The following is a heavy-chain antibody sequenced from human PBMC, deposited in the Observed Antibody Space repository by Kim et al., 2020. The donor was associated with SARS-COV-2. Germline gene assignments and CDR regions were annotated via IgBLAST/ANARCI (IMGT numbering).Heavy chain of an antibody. CDR2: IYYSGST. J-gene: IGHJ4*02. CDR3: ARAAAGSYYNAL. Sequence: SETLSLTCTVSGGSISSYYWSWIRQPPGKGLEWIGYIYYSGSTNYNPSLKSRVTISVDTSKNQFSLKLSSVTAADTAVYYCARAAAGSYYNALWGQGTLVTVSS. CDR1: GGSISSYY. D-gene: IGHD3-10*01. V-gene: IGHV4-59*13.